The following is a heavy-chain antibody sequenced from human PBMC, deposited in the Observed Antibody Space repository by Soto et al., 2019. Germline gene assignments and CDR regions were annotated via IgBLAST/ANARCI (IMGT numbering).Heavy chain of an antibody. Sequence: SVKVSCKASGGTFSSYAISWVRQAPGQGLEWMGGIIPIFGTANYAQKFQGRVTITADESTSTAYMELSSLRSEDTAVYYCARDSGYSYGSPRGFDYWGQGTLVTVSS. CDR2: IIPIFGTA. J-gene: IGHJ4*02. CDR3: ARDSGYSYGSPRGFDY. V-gene: IGHV1-69*13. D-gene: IGHD5-18*01. CDR1: GGTFSSYA.